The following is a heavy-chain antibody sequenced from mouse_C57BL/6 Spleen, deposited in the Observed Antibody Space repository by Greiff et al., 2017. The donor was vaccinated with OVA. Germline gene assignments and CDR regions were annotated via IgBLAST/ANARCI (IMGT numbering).Heavy chain of an antibody. CDR2: IYPGSGNT. CDR3: AREADYGGCFDV. D-gene: IGHD1-1*02. Sequence: VQLQESGPELVKPGASVKISCKASGYSFTSYYIHWVKQRPGQGLEWIGWIYPGSGNTKYNEKFKGKATLTADTSSSTAYMQLSSLTSEDSAVYYCAREADYGGCFDVWGTGTTVTVSS. V-gene: IGHV1-66*01. CDR1: GYSFTSYY. J-gene: IGHJ1*03.